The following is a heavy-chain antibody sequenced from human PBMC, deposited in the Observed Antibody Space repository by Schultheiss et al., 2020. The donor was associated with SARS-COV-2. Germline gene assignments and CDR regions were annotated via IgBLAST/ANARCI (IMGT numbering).Heavy chain of an antibody. CDR3: ARDRPTCSSTSCPNYYYYGMDV. V-gene: IGHV3-30*01. CDR2: ISYDGSNK. D-gene: IGHD2-2*01. Sequence: GGSLRLSCAASGFTFSSYAMHWVRQAPGKGLEWVAVISYDGSNKYYADSVKGRFTISRDNSKNTLYLQMNSLRAEDTAVYYCARDRPTCSSTSCPNYYYYGMDVWGQGTTVTVSS. CDR1: GFTFSSYA. J-gene: IGHJ6*02.